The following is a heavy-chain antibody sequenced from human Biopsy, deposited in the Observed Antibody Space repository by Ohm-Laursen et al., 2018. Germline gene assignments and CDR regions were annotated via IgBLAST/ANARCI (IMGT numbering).Heavy chain of an antibody. D-gene: IGHD3-10*01. CDR1: GFTFSSYG. CDR2: ISASSSYI. CDR3: ATELLPPGVGGPWIDS. Sequence: SLRLSCAASGFTFSSYGMHWVRQAPGKGLEWVSSISASSSYIYYADSVKGRFTVSRDNTKNTLYLQMNSLRAADTAIYFCATELLPPGVGGPWIDSWGQGTPVTVSS. J-gene: IGHJ5*01. V-gene: IGHV3-21*06.